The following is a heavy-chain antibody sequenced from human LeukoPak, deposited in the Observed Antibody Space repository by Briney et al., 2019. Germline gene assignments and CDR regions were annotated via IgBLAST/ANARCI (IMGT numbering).Heavy chain of an antibody. CDR2: IIPIFGTA. CDR1: GGTFSSYA. D-gene: IGHD3-22*01. J-gene: IGHJ4*02. CDR3: ARPNNPVVVDYYDSSGYYLDY. Sequence: GASVKVSCXASGGTFSSYAISWVRQAPGQGLEWMGGIIPIFGTANYAQKFQGRVTITADESTSTAYMELSSLRSEDTAVYYCARPNNPVVVDYYDSSGYYLDYWGQGTLVTVSS. V-gene: IGHV1-69*13.